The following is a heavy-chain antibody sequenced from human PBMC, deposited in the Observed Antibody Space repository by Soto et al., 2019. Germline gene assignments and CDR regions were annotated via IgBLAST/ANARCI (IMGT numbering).Heavy chain of an antibody. D-gene: IGHD4-17*01. CDR2: VNPNSGGT. CDR1: GYTFTGYY. J-gene: IGHJ4*02. Sequence: QVQLVQSGAEVKKPGASVKVSCKASGYTFTGYYMHWVRQAPGQGREWMGWVNPNSGGTNYAQKFQGWVTMTRHTSISTAYMELSRLRSDDTAVYYCATQRDYGDYGAFDYWGQGTLVTVSS. V-gene: IGHV1-2*04. CDR3: ATQRDYGDYGAFDY.